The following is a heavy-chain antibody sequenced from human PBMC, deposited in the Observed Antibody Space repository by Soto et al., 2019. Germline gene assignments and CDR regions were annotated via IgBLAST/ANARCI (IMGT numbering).Heavy chain of an antibody. V-gene: IGHV3-21*01. CDR3: ARDQPGYSYGYGLGY. J-gene: IGHJ4*02. CDR2: ISSSSSYR. D-gene: IGHD5-18*01. CDR1: GFTFSSYS. Sequence: EVQLVESGGGLVKPGGSLRLSCAASGFTFSSYSMNWVRQAPGKGLEWVSSISSSSSYRYYADSVKGRFTISRDNAKNSLYLQMDGLRAEYAAVYYCARDQPGYSYGYGLGYWGQGTLVTVSS.